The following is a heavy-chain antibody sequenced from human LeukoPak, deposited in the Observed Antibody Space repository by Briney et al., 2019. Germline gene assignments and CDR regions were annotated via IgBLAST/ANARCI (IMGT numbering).Heavy chain of an antibody. D-gene: IGHD3-10*01. CDR3: ARVQKGPGFFDY. V-gene: IGHV3-23*01. CDR1: GFTFSTSA. Sequence: PGGSLRLSCAPSGFTFSTSAMGWVRQAPGKGLEWVSDIKGSGGNTYYAGSVKSRLTISRDISKNTLYLQVNGMRVDDTAVYYCARVQKGPGFFDYWGQGTLVTVSS. J-gene: IGHJ4*02. CDR2: IKGSGGNT.